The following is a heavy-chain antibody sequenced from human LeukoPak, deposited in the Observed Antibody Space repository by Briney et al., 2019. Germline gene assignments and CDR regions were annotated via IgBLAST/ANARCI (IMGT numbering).Heavy chain of an antibody. CDR2: IISDGSNT. CDR3: ARAWSYYDILTGHSSYYYYGMDV. CDR1: GFTFSSYW. D-gene: IGHD3-9*01. Sequence: GGSLRLSCAASGFTFSSYWMHWVRQAPGKGLVWVSRIISDGSNTIYADSVKGRFTISRDNAKNTLCLQMNSLRAEDTAVYYCARAWSYYDILTGHSSYYYYGMDVWGQGTTVTVSS. V-gene: IGHV3-74*01. J-gene: IGHJ6*02.